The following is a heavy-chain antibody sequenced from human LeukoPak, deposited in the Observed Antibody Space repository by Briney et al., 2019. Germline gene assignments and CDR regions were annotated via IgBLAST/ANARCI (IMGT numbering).Heavy chain of an antibody. V-gene: IGHV3-23*01. CDR2: ISGSGRST. J-gene: IGHJ3*02. CDR1: GFTFSSYA. CDR3: AKDGSWGYYDSSGYYEGDAFDI. Sequence: SGGSLRLSCAASGFTFSSYAMSWVRQAPGKGLEWVAAISGSGRSTYYADSVKGRFTISRDNSKNTLYLQMNSLRAEDTAVYYCAKDGSWGYYDSSGYYEGDAFDIWGQGTMVTVSS. D-gene: IGHD3-22*01.